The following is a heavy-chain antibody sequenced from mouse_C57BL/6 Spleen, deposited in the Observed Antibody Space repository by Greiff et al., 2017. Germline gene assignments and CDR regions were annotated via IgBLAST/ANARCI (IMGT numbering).Heavy chain of an antibody. J-gene: IGHJ1*03. D-gene: IGHD1-1*01. CDR3: AKGEPYYGSSPWYFDV. Sequence: VNLVESGPGLVAPSQSLSITCTVSGFSLPSYGVSWVRQPPGTGLEWLGVIWGDGSTNYHSALISRLSIRKDNSKSPVFLKLNSLQNEGIARYYCAKGEPYYGSSPWYFDVWGTGTTVTVSS. CDR2: IWGDGST. V-gene: IGHV2-3*01. CDR1: GFSLPSYG.